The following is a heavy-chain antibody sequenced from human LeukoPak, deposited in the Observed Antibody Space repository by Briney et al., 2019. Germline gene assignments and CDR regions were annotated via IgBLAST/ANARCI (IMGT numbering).Heavy chain of an antibody. CDR3: ARVTYYYDSSGYYHDAFDI. J-gene: IGHJ3*02. V-gene: IGHV1-18*01. Sequence: ASVKVSCKASGYTFTSYGISWVRQAPGQGLEWMGWISAYNGNTNYAQKLQGRVTMTTDTSTNTAYMELRSLRSDDTAVYYCARVTYYYDSSGYYHDAFDIWGQGTMVTVSS. CDR1: GYTFTSYG. CDR2: ISAYNGNT. D-gene: IGHD3-22*01.